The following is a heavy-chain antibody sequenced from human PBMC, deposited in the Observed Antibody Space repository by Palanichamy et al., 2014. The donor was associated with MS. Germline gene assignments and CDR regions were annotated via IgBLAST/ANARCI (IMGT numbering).Heavy chain of an antibody. J-gene: IGHJ4*02. CDR3: ARALYYYDSSGYSYYFDY. CDR2: ISGYNGNT. CDR1: GYSFTNYS. V-gene: IGHV1-18*01. Sequence: VQLVQSGAEVRKPGASVKVSCKASGYSFTNYSLSWVRQAPGQGLEWMGWISGYNGNTNYALELQGRATLTTDTSTTTAYMELRSLRSDDTAVYYCARALYYYDSSGYSYYFDYWGQGTRITVSS. D-gene: IGHD3-22*01.